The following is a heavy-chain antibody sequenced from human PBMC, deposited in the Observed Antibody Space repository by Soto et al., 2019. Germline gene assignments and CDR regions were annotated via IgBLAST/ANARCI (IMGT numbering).Heavy chain of an antibody. J-gene: IGHJ4*02. CDR3: ARDYYGSGSLPQIPSGHRYFDY. D-gene: IGHD3-10*01. V-gene: IGHV3-33*01. CDR1: GFTFSSYG. Sequence: QVQLVESGGGVVQPGRSLRLSCAASGFTFSSYGMHWVRPAPGKGLEWVAVIWYDGSNKYYADSVKGRFTISRDNSKNTLYRQMNSLRAEDRAVYYCARDYYGSGSLPQIPSGHRYFDYWGQGTLVTVSS. CDR2: IWYDGSNK.